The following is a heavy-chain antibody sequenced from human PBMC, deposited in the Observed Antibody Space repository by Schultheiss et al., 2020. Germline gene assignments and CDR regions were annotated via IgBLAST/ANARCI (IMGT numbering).Heavy chain of an antibody. CDR1: GFTFSSYS. V-gene: IGHV3-21*01. D-gene: IGHD2-8*01. J-gene: IGHJ4*02. CDR2: ISSSSSYI. Sequence: GESLKISCAASGFTFSSYSMNWVRQAPGKGLEWVSSISSSSSYIYYADSVKGRFTISRDNAKNSLYLQMNSLRAEDTAVYYCAREVVLITAFDYWGQGTLVTVSS. CDR3: AREVVLITAFDY.